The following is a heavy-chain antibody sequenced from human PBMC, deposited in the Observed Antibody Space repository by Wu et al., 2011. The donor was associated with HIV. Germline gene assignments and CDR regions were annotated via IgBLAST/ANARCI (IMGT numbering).Heavy chain of an antibody. J-gene: IGHJ4*02. Sequence: NTDRGGTKYAQKFQGRVTLTRDTAVTTAYLELNSPRSDDTAVYYCARLQSLHGLYSNADYWGQGTLVTVSS. V-gene: IGHV1-2*02. CDR3: ARLQSLHGLYSNADY. CDR2: NTDRGGT. D-gene: IGHD3-10*01.